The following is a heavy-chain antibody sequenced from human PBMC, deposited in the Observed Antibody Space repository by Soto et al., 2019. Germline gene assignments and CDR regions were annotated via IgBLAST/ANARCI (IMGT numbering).Heavy chain of an antibody. CDR1: GLTFSNYA. Sequence: EVQLLESGGGLVQPGGSLRLSCEAAGLTFSNYAMSWVRQAPGGGLEWVSAISGSGGSPYYADSVKGRFTISRDNSENTLYLQIKSLRAEDTAVYFCAKDKGWDYGDYGDSYFDHWGQGTLVTVSS. J-gene: IGHJ4*02. CDR2: ISGSGGSP. D-gene: IGHD4-17*01. V-gene: IGHV3-23*01. CDR3: AKDKGWDYGDYGDSYFDH.